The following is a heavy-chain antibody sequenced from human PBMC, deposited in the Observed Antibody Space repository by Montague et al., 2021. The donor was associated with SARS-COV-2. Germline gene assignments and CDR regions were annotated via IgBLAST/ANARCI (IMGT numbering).Heavy chain of an antibody. J-gene: IGHJ3*02. CDR3: ARDRTFRDGYLDAFEI. CDR2: IYHSGTT. Sequence: SETLSLTCTVSGYSISSGYYWGWIRKFPGKGLEWIGSIYHSGTTYYNPSLKSRVTISVDTSKNQFSLKMYSVTAADTAQFYCARDRTFRDGYLDAFEIWGQVRIVSFSS. V-gene: IGHV4-38-2*02. CDR1: GYSISSGYY. D-gene: IGHD5-24*01.